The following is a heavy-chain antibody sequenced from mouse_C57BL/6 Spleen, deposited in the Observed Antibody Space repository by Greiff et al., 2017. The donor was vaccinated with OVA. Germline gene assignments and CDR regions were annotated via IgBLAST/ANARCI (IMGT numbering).Heavy chain of an antibody. CDR3: ARWGSYSNTY. CDR2: IYPSDSET. D-gene: IGHD2-5*01. J-gene: IGHJ2*01. Sequence: QVQLQQSGAELVRPGSSVKLSCKASGYTFTSYWMDWVKQRPGQGLEWIGNIYPSDSETHYNQKFKDKATLTVDKSSSTAYMQLSSLTSEDSAVYYCARWGSYSNTYWGQGTTLTVSS. CDR1: GYTFTSYW. V-gene: IGHV1-61*01.